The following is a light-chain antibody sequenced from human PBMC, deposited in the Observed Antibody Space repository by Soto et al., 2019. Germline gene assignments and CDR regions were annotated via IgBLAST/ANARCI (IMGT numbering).Light chain of an antibody. Sequence: IQLTQSPSSLSASVGDRVTITCRASQGISSYLAWYQQKPGKAPKLLIYAASTLQSGVPSRFSGSGSGTDFTLTISSLEPEDFAVYYCQQRSNWPPPITFGQGTRLEIK. CDR3: QQRSNWPPPIT. V-gene: IGKV1-9*01. CDR1: QGISSY. CDR2: AAS. J-gene: IGKJ5*01.